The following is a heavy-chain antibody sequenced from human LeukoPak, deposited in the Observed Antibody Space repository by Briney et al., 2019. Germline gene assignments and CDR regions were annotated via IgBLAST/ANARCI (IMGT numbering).Heavy chain of an antibody. V-gene: IGHV4-34*01. CDR1: GGSFSGYY. Sequence: SETLSLTRAVYGGSFSGYYWSWIRQPPGKGLEWIGEINHSGSTNYNPSLKSRVTISVDTSKNQFSLKLSSVTAADTAVYYCARGRTVTIRYWGQGTLVTVSS. J-gene: IGHJ4*02. D-gene: IGHD4-17*01. CDR2: INHSGST. CDR3: ARGRTVTIRY.